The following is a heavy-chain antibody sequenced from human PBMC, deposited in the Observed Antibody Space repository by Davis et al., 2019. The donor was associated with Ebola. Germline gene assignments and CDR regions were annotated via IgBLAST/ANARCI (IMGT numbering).Heavy chain of an antibody. CDR2: IYHSGST. Sequence: PSETLSLTCAVYGGSFSGYYWGWIRQPPGKGLEWIGSIYHSGSTYYNPSLKSRVTISVDTSKNQFSLKLSSVTAADTAVYYCARKVSSSWHFDYWGQGTLVTVSS. D-gene: IGHD6-13*01. CDR3: ARKVSSSWHFDY. J-gene: IGHJ4*02. V-gene: IGHV4-38-2*01. CDR1: GGSFSGYY.